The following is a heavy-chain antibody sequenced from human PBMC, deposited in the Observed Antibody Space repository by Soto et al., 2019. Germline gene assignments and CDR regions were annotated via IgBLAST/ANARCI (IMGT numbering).Heavy chain of an antibody. Sequence: ASVKVSCKASGYTFTSYAMHWVRQAPGQRLEWMGWINAGNGNTKYSQKFQGRVTITRDTSASTAYMELSSLRSEDTAVYYCARVQSYTIFRPRGWFDPWGQGTLVTVSS. D-gene: IGHD3-3*01. V-gene: IGHV1-3*01. J-gene: IGHJ5*02. CDR3: ARVQSYTIFRPRGWFDP. CDR1: GYTFTSYA. CDR2: INAGNGNT.